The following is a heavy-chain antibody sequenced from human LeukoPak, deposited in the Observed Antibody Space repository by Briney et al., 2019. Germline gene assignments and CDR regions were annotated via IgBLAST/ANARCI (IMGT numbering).Heavy chain of an antibody. Sequence: GGSLRLSCAASGFTFSSYWMSWVRQAPGKGLEGVANIKQDGSEKYYVDSVKGRFTISRDNAKNSLYLQMNSLRAEDTAVYYCARGHLWWELLLDYWGQGTLVTVSS. CDR1: GFTFSSYW. D-gene: IGHD1-26*01. CDR2: IKQDGSEK. V-gene: IGHV3-7*01. CDR3: ARGHLWWELLLDY. J-gene: IGHJ4*02.